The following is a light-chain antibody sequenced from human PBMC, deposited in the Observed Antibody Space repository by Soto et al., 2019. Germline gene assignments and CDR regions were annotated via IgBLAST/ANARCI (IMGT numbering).Light chain of an antibody. CDR3: QQYNSYPRT. J-gene: IGKJ4*01. CDR1: QSISSW. V-gene: IGKV1-5*03. Sequence: DIQMTQSPSTLSASVGDRVTITCRASQSISSWLARYQQKPGKAPNLLIYKASSLESGVPSRFSGSGSGTEFTLTISSLQADDFATYYCQQYNSYPRTFGGGTKVEIK. CDR2: KAS.